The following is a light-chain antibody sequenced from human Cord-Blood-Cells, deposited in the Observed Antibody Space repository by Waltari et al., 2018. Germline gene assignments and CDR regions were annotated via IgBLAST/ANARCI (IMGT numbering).Light chain of an antibody. CDR3: QQLNSYPPFT. CDR1: QGISSY. CDR2: AAS. V-gene: IGKV1-9*01. J-gene: IGKJ3*01. Sequence: DIQLTQSPSFLSASVGDRVTITCRASQGISSYLAWYQQKPGKAPKLLIYAASTLQSGVPSRLSGSGSGTEFTLTISSRQPEDFATYYCQQLNSYPPFTFGPGTKVDIK.